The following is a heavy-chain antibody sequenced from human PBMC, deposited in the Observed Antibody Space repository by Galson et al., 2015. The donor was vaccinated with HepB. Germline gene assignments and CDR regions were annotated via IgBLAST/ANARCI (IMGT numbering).Heavy chain of an antibody. D-gene: IGHD1-7*01. V-gene: IGHV6-1*01. CDR3: AREGWRDWNYVLDY. J-gene: IGHJ4*02. Sequence: CAISGDSVSSNSAAWNWIRHPPSRGLEWLGRTYYRSKWYNDYAVSVKRRIAINPATSKNQFSLQLNSVTPEDTAGYYCAREGWRDWNYVLDYWGQGTLVTVSS. CDR1: GDSVSSNSAA. CDR2: TYYRSKWYN.